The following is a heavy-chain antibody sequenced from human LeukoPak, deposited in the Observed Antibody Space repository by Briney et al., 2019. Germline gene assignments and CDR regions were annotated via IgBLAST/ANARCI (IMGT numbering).Heavy chain of an antibody. D-gene: IGHD2-2*01. Sequence: SETLSLTCTVSGGSISSYYWSWIRRPPGKGLEWIGYIYYSGSTNYNPSLKSRVTISVDTSKNQFSLKLSSVTAADTAVYYCARGGKHCSSTSCTEHFDYWGQGTLVTVSS. V-gene: IGHV4-59*01. J-gene: IGHJ4*02. CDR3: ARGGKHCSSTSCTEHFDY. CDR1: GGSISSYY. CDR2: IYYSGST.